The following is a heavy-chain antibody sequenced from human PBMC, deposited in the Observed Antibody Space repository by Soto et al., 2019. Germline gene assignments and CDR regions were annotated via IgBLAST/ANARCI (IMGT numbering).Heavy chain of an antibody. CDR3: AREEGVSHYYYYGMDV. CDR2: IYYNGST. V-gene: IGHV4-30-4*01. Sequence: PSETLSLTCTVSGGSISSGDYYWSWICQPPGKGLEWIGYIYYNGSTYYNPSLKSRVTISVDTSKNQFSLKLSSVTAADTAVYYCAREEGVSHYYYYGMDVWGQGTTVTVS. J-gene: IGHJ6*02. CDR1: GGSISSGDYY. D-gene: IGHD2-8*01.